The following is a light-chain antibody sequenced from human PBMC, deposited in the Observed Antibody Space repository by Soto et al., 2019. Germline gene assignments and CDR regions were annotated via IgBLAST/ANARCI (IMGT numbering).Light chain of an antibody. Sequence: QSALTQPASVSGSPGQSITISCTGTSSDVGGYNYVSWYQQHPGKAPKLMIYDVSNRPSGVSNRFSGSKSGNTASLTISGLQHEDEADYYCSSYTRSSTLVVFGTGTKVTVL. J-gene: IGLJ1*01. CDR1: SSDVGGYNY. CDR3: SSYTRSSTLVV. CDR2: DVS. V-gene: IGLV2-14*01.